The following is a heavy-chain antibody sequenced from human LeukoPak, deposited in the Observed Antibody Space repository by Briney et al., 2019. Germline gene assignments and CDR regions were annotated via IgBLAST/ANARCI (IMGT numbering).Heavy chain of an antibody. Sequence: GGSLRLSCAASGFTFSSYDMHWVRQAPGKGLEWVAFIRYGGSNKYYADSVKGRFTICRDYSKNMLYLKKNIRRAEDTAVYCCPKDNRELLGYCGPKTLVTVSS. D-gene: IGHD1-26*01. V-gene: IGHV3-30*02. CDR2: IRYGGSNK. J-gene: IGHJ4*03. CDR1: GFTFSSYD. CDR3: PKDNRELLGY.